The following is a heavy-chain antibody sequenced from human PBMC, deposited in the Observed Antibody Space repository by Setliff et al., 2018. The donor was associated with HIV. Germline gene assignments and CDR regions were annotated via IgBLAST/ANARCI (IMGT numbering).Heavy chain of an antibody. D-gene: IGHD6-13*01. CDR1: GYTLPELS. Sequence: VASVKVSCKVSGYTLPELSMHWVRQPPGKGLEWMGGFDPEDGKTINAQKFQGRVTMTEDTSTDTAYMELSSLGSEDTAVYFCATRVSSNWYTDWFDPWGQGTLVTVSS. V-gene: IGHV1-24*01. CDR2: FDPEDGKT. J-gene: IGHJ5*02. CDR3: ATRVSSNWYTDWFDP.